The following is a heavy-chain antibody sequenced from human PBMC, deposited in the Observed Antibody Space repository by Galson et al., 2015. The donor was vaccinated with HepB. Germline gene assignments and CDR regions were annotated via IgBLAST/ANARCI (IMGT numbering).Heavy chain of an antibody. D-gene: IGHD3-3*01. CDR3: ARVRFLEWLLGPNFDY. V-gene: IGHV3-7*03. CDR1: GFTFSSYW. J-gene: IGHJ4*02. CDR2: IKQDGSEK. Sequence: SLRLSCAASGFTFSSYWMSWVRQAPGKGLEWVANIKQDGSEKYYVDSVKGRFTISRDNAKNSLYLQMNSLRAEDTAVYYCARVRFLEWLLGPNFDYWGQGTLVTVSS.